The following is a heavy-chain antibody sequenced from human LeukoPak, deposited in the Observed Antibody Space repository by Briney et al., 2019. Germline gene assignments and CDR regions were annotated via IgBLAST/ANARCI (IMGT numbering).Heavy chain of an antibody. CDR3: ARRGRNGWGHLFDY. CDR1: GGSINSSY. D-gene: IGHD1-26*01. CDR2: FYNNGRN. Sequence: PSETLSLTCTVSGGSINSSYGSWIRQTPGKGLEWIGFFYNNGRNNINPALKSRVTISADTSKNQVSLILKSVTAADTAVYYCARRGRNGWGHLFDYWGQGTLLAVSS. V-gene: IGHV4-59*01. J-gene: IGHJ4*02.